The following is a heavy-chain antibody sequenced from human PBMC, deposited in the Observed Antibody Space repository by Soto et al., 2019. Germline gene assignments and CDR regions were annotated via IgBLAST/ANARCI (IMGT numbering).Heavy chain of an antibody. Sequence: ASVKVSCKASGSTFTGYYMHWVRQAPGQGLEWMGWINPNSGGTNYAQKFQGRVTMTRDTSISTAYMELSRLRSDDTAVYYCARPRYCSGGSCFKVWFDPWGQGTLVTVSS. V-gene: IGHV1-2*02. CDR2: INPNSGGT. J-gene: IGHJ5*02. CDR3: ARPRYCSGGSCFKVWFDP. CDR1: GSTFTGYY. D-gene: IGHD2-15*01.